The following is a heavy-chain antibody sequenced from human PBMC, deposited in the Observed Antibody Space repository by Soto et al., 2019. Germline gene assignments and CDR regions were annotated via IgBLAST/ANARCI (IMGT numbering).Heavy chain of an antibody. CDR1: GYSFTSYW. CDR3: ATRRGGGRALRFDP. V-gene: IGHV5-10-1*01. D-gene: IGHD2-15*01. J-gene: IGHJ5*02. Sequence: KISCKGSGYSFTSYWINWVRQIPGRGLEWMGRIDPSDSYTNYSPSFQGHVTISADKSISTAYLQWSSLRASDTAMYYCATRRGGGRALRFDPWGQGTLVTVSS. CDR2: IDPSDSYT.